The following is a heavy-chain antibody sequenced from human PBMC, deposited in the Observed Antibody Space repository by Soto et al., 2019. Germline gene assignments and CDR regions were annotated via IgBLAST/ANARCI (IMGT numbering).Heavy chain of an antibody. CDR2: IYHTGTT. J-gene: IGHJ1*01. Sequence: SETLSLTCAVSGESISSGYYWAWIRQPPGKGLEWIGSIYHTGTTYYNPSLKSRVTISVDTSENQFALKLNSVTAADSAVYYCERTDNVGYYQHFGQGRLVTVSS. V-gene: IGHV4-38-2*01. D-gene: IGHD3-3*01. CDR3: ERTDNVGYYQH. CDR1: GESISSGYY.